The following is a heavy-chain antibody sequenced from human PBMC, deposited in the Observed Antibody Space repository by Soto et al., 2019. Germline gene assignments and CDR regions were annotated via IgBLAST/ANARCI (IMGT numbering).Heavy chain of an antibody. CDR1: GFTFSSYG. CDR2: ISYDGSNK. D-gene: IGHD5-18*01. V-gene: IGHV3-30*18. CDR3: AKDGRGYSYGYVDY. Sequence: LRLSCAASGFTFSSYGMHWVRQAPGKGLEWVAVISYDGSNKYYADSVKGRFTISRDNSKNTLYLQMNSLRAEDTAVYYCAKDGRGYSYGYVDYWGQGTLVTVSS. J-gene: IGHJ4*02.